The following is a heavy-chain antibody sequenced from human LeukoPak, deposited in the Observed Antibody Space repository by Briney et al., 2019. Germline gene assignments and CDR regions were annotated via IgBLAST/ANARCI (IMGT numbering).Heavy chain of an antibody. D-gene: IGHD5-18*01. V-gene: IGHV1-69*04. J-gene: IGHJ6*02. CDR2: IIPILGIA. Sequence: ASVKVSCKASGGTFSSYAISWVRQAPGQGLEWMGRIIPILGIANCAQKFQGRVTITADKSTSTAYMELSSLRSEDTAVYYCARDSGGYSYGDYYYGMDVWGQGTTVTVSS. CDR3: ARDSGGYSYGDYYYGMDV. CDR1: GGTFSSYA.